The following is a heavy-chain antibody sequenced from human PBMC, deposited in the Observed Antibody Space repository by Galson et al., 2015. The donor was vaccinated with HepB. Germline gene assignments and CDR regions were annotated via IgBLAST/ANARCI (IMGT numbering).Heavy chain of an antibody. D-gene: IGHD3-9*01. CDR1: GFTFSSYG. CDR3: ASTRSRRCYFDYFDY. J-gene: IGHJ4*02. CDR2: IWYDGSNK. Sequence: SLRLSCAASGFTFSSYGMHWVRQAPGKGLEWVAVIWYDGSNKYYADSVKGRFTISRDNSKNTLYLQMNSLRAEDTAVYYCASTRSRRCYFDYFDYWGQGTLVTVSS. V-gene: IGHV3-33*01.